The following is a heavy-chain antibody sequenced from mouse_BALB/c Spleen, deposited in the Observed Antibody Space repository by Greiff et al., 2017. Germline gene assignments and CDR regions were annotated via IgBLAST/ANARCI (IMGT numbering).Heavy chain of an antibody. CDR2: ISTYYGNT. V-gene: IGHV1-67*01. J-gene: IGHJ4*01. CDR3: ARLGLREAMDY. D-gene: IGHD2-4*01. CDR1: GYTFTDYA. Sequence: HVQLLQSGPELVRPGVSVKISCKGSGYTFTDYAMHWVKQSHAKSLEWIGVISTYYGNTNYNQKFKGKATMTVDKSSSTAYMELARLTSEDSAIYYCARLGLREAMDYWGQGTSGTVSS.